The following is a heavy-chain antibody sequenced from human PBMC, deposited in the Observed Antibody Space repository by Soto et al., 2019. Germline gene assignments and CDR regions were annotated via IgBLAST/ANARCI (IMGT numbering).Heavy chain of an antibody. V-gene: IGHV1-69*04. J-gene: IGHJ5*02. CDR1: GGTFSTYT. Sequence: GASVKVSCKASGGTFSTYTITWVRQAPGQGLEWMGRIIPILGIVNHAQKFQGRVTITADKSTSTAYMELSSLRPEDTAVYYCARDRSTYCGGDCYSPLDPWGQGTLVTVSS. D-gene: IGHD2-21*01. CDR2: IIPILGIV. CDR3: ARDRSTYCGGDCYSPLDP.